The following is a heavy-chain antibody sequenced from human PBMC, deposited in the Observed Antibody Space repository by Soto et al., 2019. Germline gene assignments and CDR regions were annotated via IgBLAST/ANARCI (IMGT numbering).Heavy chain of an antibody. V-gene: IGHV3-48*01. CDR1: GFTFSSYS. Sequence: GGSLRLSCAASGFTFSSYSMNWVRQAPGKGLEWVSYISSSSSTIYYADSVKGRFTISRDNAKNSLYLQMNSLRAEDTAVYYCARDRQADCSSTSCYGSGDNWFDPWGQGTLVTVSS. CDR3: ARDRQADCSSTSCYGSGDNWFDP. J-gene: IGHJ5*02. CDR2: ISSSSSTI. D-gene: IGHD2-2*01.